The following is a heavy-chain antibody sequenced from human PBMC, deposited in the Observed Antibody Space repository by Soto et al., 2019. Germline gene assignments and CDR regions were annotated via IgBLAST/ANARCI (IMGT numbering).Heavy chain of an antibody. D-gene: IGHD2-21*01. J-gene: IGHJ6*02. V-gene: IGHV4-4*07. CDR3: ARDLSMTYYRGVDV. CDR1: GGSSVGFD. CDR2: IHTRGNT. Sequence: ASETLSLRCTVAGGSSVGFDWPWIRQTAGKGLEWIGYIHTRGNTKYNPSLNSRVTMSVDTSKNQFFLKLNSVTAADTAVYYCARDLSMTYYRGVDVWGQGTTVTVSS.